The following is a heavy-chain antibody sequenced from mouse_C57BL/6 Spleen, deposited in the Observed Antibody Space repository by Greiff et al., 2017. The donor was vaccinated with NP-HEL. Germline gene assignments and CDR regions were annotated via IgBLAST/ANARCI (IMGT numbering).Heavy chain of an antibody. J-gene: IGHJ3*01. CDR1: GYTFTSYW. CDR2: IPPLNGGT. V-gene: IGHV1-53*01. CDR3: ARSRVETAQATYWFAC. Sequence: VQLQQSGTELVKPGASVKLSCKASGYTFTSYWMHWVPPRPGQGLEWIGNIPPLNGGTNSNEKFKSKATLTVDKSYSTAYMKLSSMTSEDSAGYYCARSRVETAQATYWFACWGQGTLVTVSA. D-gene: IGHD3-2*02.